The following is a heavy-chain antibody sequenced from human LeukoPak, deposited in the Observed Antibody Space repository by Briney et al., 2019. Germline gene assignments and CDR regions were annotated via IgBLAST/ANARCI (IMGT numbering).Heavy chain of an antibody. CDR3: ARESYGLSLNY. CDR1: GYTFTGYY. CDR2: INPNSGGT. J-gene: IGHJ4*02. D-gene: IGHD5-18*01. V-gene: IGHV1-2*06. Sequence: ASVKVSCKASGYTFTGYYMHWVRQAPGPGLEWMGRINPNSGGTNYAQKFEGRVTMTRDTSISTAYMELSRLRSDDTAVYYCARESYGLSLNYWGQGTLVTVSS.